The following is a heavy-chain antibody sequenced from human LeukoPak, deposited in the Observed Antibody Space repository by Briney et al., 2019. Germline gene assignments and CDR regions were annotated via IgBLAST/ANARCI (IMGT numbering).Heavy chain of an antibody. D-gene: IGHD3-10*01. CDR1: GFTFSSYG. CDR3: AKDSLITMVRGVVVNYYGMGV. CDR2: VSYDGSNK. J-gene: IGHJ6*04. Sequence: GGSLRLSCAASGFTFSSYGMHWVRQAPGKGLEWVAVVSYDGSNKYYADSVKGRFTISRDNSKNTLYLQMNSLRAEDTAVYYCAKDSLITMVRGVVVNYYGMGVWGKGTTVTVSS. V-gene: IGHV3-30*18.